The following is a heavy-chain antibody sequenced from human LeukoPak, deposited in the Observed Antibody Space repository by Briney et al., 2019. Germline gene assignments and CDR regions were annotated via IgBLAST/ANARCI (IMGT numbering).Heavy chain of an antibody. CDR1: GFTFSSYA. Sequence: GGSLRLSCAASGFTFSSYAMHWVRQAPGKGLEWVAVISYDGSNKYYADSVKGRFTISRDSSKNTLYLQMNSLRAEDTAAYYCARMTYYYDSSGYPTGSAFDIWGQGTMVTVSS. D-gene: IGHD3-22*01. CDR3: ARMTYYYDSSGYPTGSAFDI. V-gene: IGHV3-30-3*01. J-gene: IGHJ3*02. CDR2: ISYDGSNK.